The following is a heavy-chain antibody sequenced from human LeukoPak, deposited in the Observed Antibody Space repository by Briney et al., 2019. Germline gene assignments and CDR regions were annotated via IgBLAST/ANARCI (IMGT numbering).Heavy chain of an antibody. CDR1: GFTFSRHS. V-gene: IGHV3-48*01. CDR2: ISSSSSTI. Sequence: QPGGSLRLSCADSGFTFSRHSMNWVRQAPGKGLEWVSYISSSSSTISYADSVKGRFTISRDNAKNSLFLQMNSLRAEDAAVYYCATGGHAYCGGDCYRMDVWGKGTTVTVSS. CDR3: ATGGHAYCGGDCYRMDV. D-gene: IGHD2-21*02. J-gene: IGHJ6*03.